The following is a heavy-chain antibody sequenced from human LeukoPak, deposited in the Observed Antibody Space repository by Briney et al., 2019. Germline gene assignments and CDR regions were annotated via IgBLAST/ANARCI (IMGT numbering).Heavy chain of an antibody. D-gene: IGHD6-13*01. CDR3: ARHSGDSSSWYLWSRQREKDAFDI. CDR1: ADSITNYY. CDR2: IHYSGFT. J-gene: IGHJ3*02. Sequence: SETLSLTCTVSADSITNYYWSWIRQSPGKGLERIGYIHYSGFTNYNPSLKSRVTISVDTSKNQFSLKLSSVTAADTAVYYCARHSGDSSSWYLWSRQREKDAFDIWGQGTMVTVSS. V-gene: IGHV4-59*08.